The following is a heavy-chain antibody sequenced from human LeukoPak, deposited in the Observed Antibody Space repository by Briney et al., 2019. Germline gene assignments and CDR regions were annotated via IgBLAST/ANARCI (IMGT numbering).Heavy chain of an antibody. V-gene: IGHV3-30*18. Sequence: GRSLRLSCAASGFTFSSYGMHWVRQAPGKGLEWVAVISYDGSNKYYADSVKGRFTISRDNSKNTLYLQMNGLRAEDTAVYYCAKGYSGYDSGFDYWGQGTLVTVSS. D-gene: IGHD5-12*01. CDR2: ISYDGSNK. CDR3: AKGYSGYDSGFDY. CDR1: GFTFSSYG. J-gene: IGHJ4*02.